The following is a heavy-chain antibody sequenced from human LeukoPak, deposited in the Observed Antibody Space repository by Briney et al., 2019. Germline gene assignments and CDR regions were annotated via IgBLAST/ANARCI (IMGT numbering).Heavy chain of an antibody. CDR1: GGSISSSSYY. V-gene: IGHV4-39*01. CDR2: IYYSGST. J-gene: IGHJ6*03. CDR3: ARLSNMDV. Sequence: SETLSLTCTVSGGSISSSSYYWGWIRQPPGKGLEWIGSIYYSGSTYYNPSLNSRVTISVDTSKNQFSLKLSSVTAADTAVYYCARLSNMDVWGKGTTVTVSS.